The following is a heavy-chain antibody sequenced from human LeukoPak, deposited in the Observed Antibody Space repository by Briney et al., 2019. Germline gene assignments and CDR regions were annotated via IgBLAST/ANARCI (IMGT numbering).Heavy chain of an antibody. CDR3: ARVSFYAFDT. CDR1: GFSVSNHY. D-gene: IGHD2/OR15-2a*01. Sequence: PGGSLRLSCAASGFSVSNHYMSWVCQAPGKGLEWVSIIFAGGDVYYADSVKGRFTISRDNVKNMVFLQMNRLTGEDTALYYCARVSFYAFDTWGQGTRVTVSS. CDR2: IFAGGDV. J-gene: IGHJ3*02. V-gene: IGHV3-53*01.